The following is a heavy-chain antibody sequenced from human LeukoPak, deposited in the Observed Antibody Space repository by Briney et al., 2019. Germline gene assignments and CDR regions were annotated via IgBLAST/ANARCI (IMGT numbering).Heavy chain of an antibody. CDR2: ISGSGDST. D-gene: IGHD1-26*01. CDR1: GFTFSSYA. V-gene: IGHV3-23*01. CDR3: AKDWEDRYYYYYGMDV. J-gene: IGHJ6*02. Sequence: PGGSLRLSCAASGFTFSSYAMSWVRQAPGKGLEWVSAISGSGDSTYYADSVKGRFTISRDNSKNTLYLQMNSLRAEDTAVYYCAKDWEDRYYYYYGMDVWGQGTTVTVSS.